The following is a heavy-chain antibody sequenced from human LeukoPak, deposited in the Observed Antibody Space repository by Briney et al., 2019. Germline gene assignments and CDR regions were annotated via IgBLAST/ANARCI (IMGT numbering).Heavy chain of an antibody. CDR2: IKQDGSEK. Sequence: GGSLRLTCAASGFTFSSYWMSWVRQAPGKGLEWVANIKQDGSEKYYVDSVKGRFTISRDNAKNSLYLQMNSLRAEDTAVYYCARVDSSGWYNWFDPWGQGTLVTVSS. V-gene: IGHV3-7*01. CDR3: ARVDSSGWYNWFDP. J-gene: IGHJ5*02. D-gene: IGHD6-19*01. CDR1: GFTFSSYW.